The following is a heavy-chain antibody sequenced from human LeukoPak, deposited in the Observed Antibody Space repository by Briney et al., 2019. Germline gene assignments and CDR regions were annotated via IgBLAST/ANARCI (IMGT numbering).Heavy chain of an antibody. CDR1: GYSISSGYY. D-gene: IGHD5-24*01. CDR2: FSCSGST. J-gene: IGHJ4*02. V-gene: IGHV4-38-2*02. CDR3: ARDEVTTIFDY. Sequence: SETLSLTCTVSGYSISSGYYWGWIRQPPGKGLEWIGSFSCSGSTYYNPSLKSRVTISVDTSKSQFSLKLSSVTAADTAVYYCARDEVTTIFDYWGQGTLVTVSS.